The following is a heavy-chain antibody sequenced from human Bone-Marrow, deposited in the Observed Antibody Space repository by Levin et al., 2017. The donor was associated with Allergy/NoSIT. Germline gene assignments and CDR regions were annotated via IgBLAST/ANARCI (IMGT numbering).Heavy chain of an antibody. D-gene: IGHD2-21*01. V-gene: IGHV3-23*01. CDR3: ARLFDL. Sequence: PGGSLRLSCVASGFTFSNHDMNWFRQAPGKGLEWVSSIIHSGGNTYYADSMKGRFTISRDNSKDTLYLQMTGLRADDTAIYYCARLFDLWGRGTLVTVSS. CDR2: IIHSGGNT. CDR1: GFTFSNHD. J-gene: IGHJ2*01.